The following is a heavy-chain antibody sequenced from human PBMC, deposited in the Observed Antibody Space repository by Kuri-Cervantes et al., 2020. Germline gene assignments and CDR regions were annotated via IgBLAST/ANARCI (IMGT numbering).Heavy chain of an antibody. V-gene: IGHV3-7*01. D-gene: IGHD6-13*01. Sequence: GGSLRLSCAASGFTFNNYWMSWVRQAPGQGLEWVANIKEDGGRNFYVDSVKGRFTISRDNAKSSLYLQMNSLRAEDTAVYYCARVRGSSWYQDDAFDIWGQGTMVTVSS. CDR1: GFTFNNYW. CDR2: IKEDGGRN. J-gene: IGHJ3*02. CDR3: ARVRGSSWYQDDAFDI.